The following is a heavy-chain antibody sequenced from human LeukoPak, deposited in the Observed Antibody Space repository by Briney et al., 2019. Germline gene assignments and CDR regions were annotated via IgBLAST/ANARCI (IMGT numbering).Heavy chain of an antibody. J-gene: IGHJ4*02. CDR2: ISASGSTT. D-gene: IGHD6-13*01. CDR3: AKEFSSSWSVT. V-gene: IGHV3-23*01. Sequence: GGSRRLSCAASRFTFSNYGMNWVRQSPGRGLEWVSGISASGSTTYYADSVKGRFTLSRDNSRSTLYLQMDSLRAEDTALYYCAKEFSSSWSVTWGQGTLVTVSS. CDR1: RFTFSNYG.